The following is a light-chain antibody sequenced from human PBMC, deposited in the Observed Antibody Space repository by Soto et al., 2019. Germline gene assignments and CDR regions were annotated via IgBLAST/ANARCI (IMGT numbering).Light chain of an antibody. CDR3: QHYNSYSEA. CDR1: QSIYTW. J-gene: IGKJ1*01. CDR2: MAS. Sequence: DIQMTQSPSTLSASVGDRVTITCRANQSIYTWLAWYQHKPGKAPKFLIYMASSLENGVPSRFSGSGSGTEFTLTISSLQPDDFATYYCQHYNSYSEAFGQGTKVDI. V-gene: IGKV1-5*03.